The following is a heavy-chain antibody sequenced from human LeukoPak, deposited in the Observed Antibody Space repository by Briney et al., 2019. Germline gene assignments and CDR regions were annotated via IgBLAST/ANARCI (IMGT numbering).Heavy chain of an antibody. V-gene: IGHV5-51*01. Sequence: GESLKISCKGSGYSFTSYWIGWVRQMPGKGLEWMGIIYPGDSDTRYSPSFQGQVTISADKSISTAYLRWSSLKASDTAMYYCARHPRQLLTGYFRYYFDYWGQGTLVTVSS. CDR3: ARHPRQLLTGYFRYYFDY. CDR1: GYSFTSYW. J-gene: IGHJ4*02. D-gene: IGHD3-9*01. CDR2: IYPGDSDT.